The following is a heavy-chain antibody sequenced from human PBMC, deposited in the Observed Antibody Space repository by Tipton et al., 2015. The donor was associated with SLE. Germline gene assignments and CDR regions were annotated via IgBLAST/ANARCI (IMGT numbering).Heavy chain of an antibody. V-gene: IGHV1-69*06. J-gene: IGHJ4*02. Sequence: QLVQSGAEVKKPGSSVKVSCKASGGTFSSYAISWVRQAPGQGLEWMGGIIPIFGTANYAQKFQGRVTITRDTSASTAYMELSSLRSEDTAVYYCARERGMTFPFYFDYWGQGTLVTVSS. D-gene: IGHD6-13*01. CDR3: ARERGMTFPFYFDY. CDR2: IIPIFGTA. CDR1: GGTFSSYA.